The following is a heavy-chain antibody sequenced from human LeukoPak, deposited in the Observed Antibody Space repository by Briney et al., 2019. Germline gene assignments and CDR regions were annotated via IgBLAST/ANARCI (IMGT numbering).Heavy chain of an antibody. D-gene: IGHD2-15*01. CDR1: GFTFSSYG. CDR3: AKQLGYCSDGSCYFPY. CDR2: IYSNNTT. J-gene: IGHJ4*02. Sequence: PGGSLRLSCAASGFTFSSYGMHWVRQAPGKGLEWISIIYSNNTTYYADSVKGRFTISRDNSKSTLCLQMNSLRAEDTAVYYCAKQLGYCSDGSCYFPYWGQGTLVTVSS. V-gene: IGHV3-NL1*01.